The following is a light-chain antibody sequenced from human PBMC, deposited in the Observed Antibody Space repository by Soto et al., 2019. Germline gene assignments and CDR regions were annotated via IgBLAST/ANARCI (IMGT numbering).Light chain of an antibody. CDR2: AAS. CDR3: LQDYNYPLT. J-gene: IGKJ4*01. CDR1: QSISSY. V-gene: IGKV1-6*01. Sequence: IQMTQSPSSLSASVGDRVTITCRASQSISSYLNWYQHKPGKAPNLLIYAASTLQSGVPSRFSGTGSGTDFTLTISSLQPEDFATYYCLQDYNYPLTFGGGTKVDI.